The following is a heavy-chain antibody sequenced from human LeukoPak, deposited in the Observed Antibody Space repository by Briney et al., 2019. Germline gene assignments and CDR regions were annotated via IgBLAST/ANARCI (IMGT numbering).Heavy chain of an antibody. CDR1: GFTFSSYA. J-gene: IGHJ4*02. Sequence: PGGSLRLSCAASGFTFSSYAMSWVRQAPGKGLEWVSAISGSGGSTYYADSVKGRFTISRDNSRNTLYLQMNSLRAEDTAVYYCAKDSGYYYDASDYLHFDSWGQGTLVTVSS. V-gene: IGHV3-23*01. CDR3: AKDSGYYYDASDYLHFDS. CDR2: ISGSGGST. D-gene: IGHD3-22*01.